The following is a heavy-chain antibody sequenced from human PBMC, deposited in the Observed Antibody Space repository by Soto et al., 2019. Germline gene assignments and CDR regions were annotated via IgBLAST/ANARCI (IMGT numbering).Heavy chain of an antibody. Sequence: QITLKESGPTLVKPTQTLTLTCAFSGFSLNTRGVGVAWIRQPPGKALQWLALLYCDNDKRYSPSLTSRLTITKDTPKNHVVLMMTDMDPVDTATYYCAHNDDYASGSIYWGQGTLVTVSS. J-gene: IGHJ4*02. V-gene: IGHV2-5*02. CDR2: LYCDNDK. CDR1: GFSLNTRGVG. CDR3: AHNDDYASGSIY. D-gene: IGHD3-10*01.